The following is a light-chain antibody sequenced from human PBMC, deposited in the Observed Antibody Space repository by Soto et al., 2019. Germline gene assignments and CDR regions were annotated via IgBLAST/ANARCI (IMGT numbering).Light chain of an antibody. CDR2: GAS. V-gene: IGKV3-20*01. J-gene: IGKJ5*01. CDR3: QQYGSSPT. Sequence: EIVLTQSPGNLSLSPGERATLSCKASQRVDDSHLAWYQLRPGQAPRLLIYGASTRATGIPDRFGGSGSGTDFSLTIRGLKPEEFAVDDCQQYGSSPTFGQGTRLEIK. CDR1: QRVDDSH.